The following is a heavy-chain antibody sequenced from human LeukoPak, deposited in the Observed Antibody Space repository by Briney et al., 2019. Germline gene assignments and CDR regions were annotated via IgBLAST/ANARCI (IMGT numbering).Heavy chain of an antibody. D-gene: IGHD3-16*02. J-gene: IGHJ4*02. CDR2: MSYDGTNK. CDR3: AKQGEFSATFDY. V-gene: IGHV3-30*18. Sequence: GGSLRLSCTASVFTFSNYGMSWVRQAPGKGLEWVALMSYDGTNKFYADSVRGRFTISRDNSENTLYLQMHSLRADDTAVYYCAKQGEFSATFDYWGQGTLVTVPS. CDR1: VFTFSNYG.